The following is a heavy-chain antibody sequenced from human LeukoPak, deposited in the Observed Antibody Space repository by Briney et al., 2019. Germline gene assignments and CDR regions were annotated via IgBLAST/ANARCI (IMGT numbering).Heavy chain of an antibody. J-gene: IGHJ4*02. CDR3: ARDVDGYSGYDGNY. CDR1: GGTFISYA. D-gene: IGHD5-12*01. CDR2: IIPIFGTA. V-gene: IGHV1-69*06. Sequence: GASVTVSCKASGGTFISYAISWVRQAPGQGLAWMGRIIPIFGTANYAQKFQGRVTITADKSTSTAYMELSSLRSEDTAVYYCARDVDGYSGYDGNYWGQGTLVTVSS.